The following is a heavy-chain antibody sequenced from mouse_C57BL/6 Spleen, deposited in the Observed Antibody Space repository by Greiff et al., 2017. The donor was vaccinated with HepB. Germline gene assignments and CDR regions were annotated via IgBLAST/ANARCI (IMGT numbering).Heavy chain of an antibody. CDR3: ARFHYYGSRDYFDY. V-gene: IGHV1-26*01. J-gene: IGHJ2*01. D-gene: IGHD1-1*01. CDR1: GYTFTDYY. Sequence: EVQLQQSGPELVKPGASVKISCKASGYTFTDYYMNWVKQSHGKSLEWIGDINPNNGGTSYNQKFKGKATLTVDKSSSTAYMELRSLTSEDSAVYYCARFHYYGSRDYFDYWGQGTTLTVSS. CDR2: INPNNGGT.